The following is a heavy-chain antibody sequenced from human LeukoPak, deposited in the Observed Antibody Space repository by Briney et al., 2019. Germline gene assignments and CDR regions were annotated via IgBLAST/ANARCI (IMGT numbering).Heavy chain of an antibody. V-gene: IGHV1-2*02. J-gene: IGHJ5*02. CDR3: ARVAQLYNWFDP. CDR2: INPNSGGT. CDR1: GYTFTGYY. Sequence: ASVKVSCKASGYTFTGYYMHWVRQAPGQGLEWMGWINPNSGGTNYAQKFQGRVIMTRDTSTSTAYMELSRLRSDDTAVYYCARVAQLYNWFDPWGQGTLVTVSS. D-gene: IGHD6-6*01.